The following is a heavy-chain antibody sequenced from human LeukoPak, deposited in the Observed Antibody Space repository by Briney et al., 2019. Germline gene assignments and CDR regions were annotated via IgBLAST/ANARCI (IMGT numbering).Heavy chain of an antibody. V-gene: IGHV3-74*01. CDR3: ARAPSEVGGYYPEYFRH. D-gene: IGHD3-22*01. CDR2: IKSDGKT. CDR1: GFTFSRYW. J-gene: IGHJ1*01. Sequence: PGGSLRLSCEAPGFTFSRYWMHWVRKAPGQGLVWVSRIKSDGKTNYADTVKGRFTISRDNAKNTVSLQMDSLRAEDTGVYYWARAPSEVGGYYPEYFRHWGQGTLVTVSS.